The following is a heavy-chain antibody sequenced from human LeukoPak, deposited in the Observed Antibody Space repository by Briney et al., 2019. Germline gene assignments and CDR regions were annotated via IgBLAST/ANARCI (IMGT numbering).Heavy chain of an antibody. Sequence: GSLRLSCAASGLTFSSYGMHWVRQAPGKGLEWVAVIWYDGSNKYYADSVKGRFTISRDNSKNTLYLQMNSLRAEDTAVYYCAKDLIAARHFDYWGQGTLVTVSS. CDR3: AKDLIAARHFDY. CDR2: IWYDGSNK. V-gene: IGHV3-33*06. J-gene: IGHJ4*02. D-gene: IGHD6-6*01. CDR1: GLTFSSYG.